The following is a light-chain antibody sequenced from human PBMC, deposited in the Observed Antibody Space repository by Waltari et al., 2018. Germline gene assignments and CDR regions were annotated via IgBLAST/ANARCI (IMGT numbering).Light chain of an antibody. V-gene: IGLV4-69*01. J-gene: IGLJ3*02. Sequence: QLVLTQSPSASASLGASVKLTCTLSSGHSSNIIARLQQKPGKGPRYLMKVNSDGSHSKGDEIPDRFSGSSSGAERYLTISTVQSEDEADYYCQTGGHGTWVFGGGTKLTVL. CDR1: SGHSSNI. CDR2: VNSDGSH. CDR3: QTGGHGTWV.